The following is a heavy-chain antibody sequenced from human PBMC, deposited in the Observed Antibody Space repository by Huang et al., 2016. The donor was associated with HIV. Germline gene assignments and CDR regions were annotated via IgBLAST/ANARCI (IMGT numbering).Heavy chain of an antibody. CDR3: ARGGTYSGWWQDY. V-gene: IGHV3-7*01. CDR1: GLTFSSYW. Sequence: EVQLVESGGGLVQPGGSLRLSCVASGLTFSSYWMSWVRRGQGKGLEWVAKIKQDGSEKYYVDAVKGRFTISRDNAKNSLYLQMNSLRAEDTTVYYCARGGTYSGWWQDYWGQGTLVTVSS. CDR2: IKQDGSEK. J-gene: IGHJ4*02. D-gene: IGHD6-19*01.